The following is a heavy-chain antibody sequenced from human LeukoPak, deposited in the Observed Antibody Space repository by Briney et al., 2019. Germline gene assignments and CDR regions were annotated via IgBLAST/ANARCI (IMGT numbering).Heavy chain of an antibody. CDR1: GASISFNY. V-gene: IGHV4-59*01. J-gene: IGHJ4*02. CDR2: IYDSGST. D-gene: IGHD3-22*01. Sequence: SETLSLTCTVSGASISFNYWSWIRQPPGKGLEWIGNIYDSGSTNYNPSLKSRVTISVDTSKNQCSLKLSSVTAADTAVYYCARQSISGSSLSYFDYWGQGTLVNVSS. CDR3: ARQSISGSSLSYFDY.